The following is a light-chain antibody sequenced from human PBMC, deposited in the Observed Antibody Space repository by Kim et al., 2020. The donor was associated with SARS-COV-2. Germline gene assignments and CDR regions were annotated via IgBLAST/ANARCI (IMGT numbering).Light chain of an antibody. V-gene: IGLV1-51*01. Sequence: QTVTVSCSGSSSNIGNDYVSWYQHLPGTAPKLLIYDNNKRPSGIPDRFFASKSGTSATLGITGLQTGDEADYYCGTWDSSLSAVVFGGGTQLTVL. CDR3: GTWDSSLSAVV. CDR1: SSNIGNDY. CDR2: DNN. J-gene: IGLJ3*02.